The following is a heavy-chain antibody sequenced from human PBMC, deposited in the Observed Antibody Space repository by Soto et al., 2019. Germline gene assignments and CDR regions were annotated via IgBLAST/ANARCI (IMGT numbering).Heavy chain of an antibody. J-gene: IGHJ5*02. CDR2: IYNSGST. D-gene: IGHD1-1*01. V-gene: IGHV4-30-2*01. CDR3: ARDQLEGNWFDP. Sequence: QLQLQESGSGLVRPSQTLSLTCAVSGGSISSGGYSWNWIRQPPGKGLEWIGYIYNSGSTLYNPSLKSRVTISVDKPKNQFSLKLTSVTAADTAVYYCARDQLEGNWFDPWGQGTLVTVSS. CDR1: GGSISSGGYS.